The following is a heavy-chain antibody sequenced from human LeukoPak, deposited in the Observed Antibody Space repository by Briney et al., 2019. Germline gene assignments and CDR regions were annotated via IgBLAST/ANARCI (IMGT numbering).Heavy chain of an antibody. J-gene: IGHJ4*02. CDR2: ITADGSKN. CDR1: GFTFSTYW. V-gene: IGHV3-74*01. CDR3: ERGGVEPY. Sequence: GGSLRLSCAASGFTFSTYWMYWVRHAPEQGLVWVARITADGSKNYADSVKDRFTISRDNAKNTLYLQMNSLRVEDTAMYYCERGGVEPYWGQGTLVTVSS. D-gene: IGHD1-14*01.